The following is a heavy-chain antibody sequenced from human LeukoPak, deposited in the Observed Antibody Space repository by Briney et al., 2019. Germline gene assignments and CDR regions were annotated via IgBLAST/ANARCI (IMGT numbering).Heavy chain of an antibody. CDR2: IRGDTST. CDR1: GFTASSTS. Sequence: PGGSLRLSCAASGFTASSTSIIWVRQAPGKGLECVSYIRGDTSTEYAEYVRGRFTISRDDAKNTVYLQMNSLRVEDTSVYYCARRRGGYGDGDFDYWGQGTLATVSS. CDR3: ARRRGGYGDGDFDY. J-gene: IGHJ4*02. V-gene: IGHV3-66*04. D-gene: IGHD4-17*01.